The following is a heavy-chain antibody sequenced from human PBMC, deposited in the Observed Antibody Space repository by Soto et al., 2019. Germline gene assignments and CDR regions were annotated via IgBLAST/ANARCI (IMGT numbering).Heavy chain of an antibody. CDR1: GDSFSTST. CDR3: AKAMATGVFDY. V-gene: IGHV1-69*18. J-gene: IGHJ4*02. Sequence: QVQLVQSGTEVRKPGSSVKVSCKASGDSFSTSTFSWVRQTPGQGLEWMGTIIPLLETPDYAQNFQGGVTITADESTSTVYMELSSLRSEDAAVYYCAKAMATGVFDYWGQGTLVIVSS. CDR2: IIPLLETP.